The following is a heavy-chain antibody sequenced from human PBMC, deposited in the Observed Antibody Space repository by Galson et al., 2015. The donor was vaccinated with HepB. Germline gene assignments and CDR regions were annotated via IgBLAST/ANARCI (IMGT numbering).Heavy chain of an antibody. J-gene: IGHJ6*02. CDR2: INSDGSST. CDR3: ARAGEPGYCSGGSCYSAVKNYYYYGMDV. V-gene: IGHV3-74*01. Sequence: SLRLSCAASGFTFSSYWMHWVRQAPGKGLVWVSRINSDGSSTSYADSVKGRFTISRDNAKNTLYLQMNSLRAEDTAVYYCARAGEPGYCSGGSCYSAVKNYYYYGMDVWGQGTTVTVSS. CDR1: GFTFSSYW. D-gene: IGHD2-15*01.